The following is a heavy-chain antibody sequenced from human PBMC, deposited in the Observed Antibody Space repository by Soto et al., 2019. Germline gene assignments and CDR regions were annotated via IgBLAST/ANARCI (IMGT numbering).Heavy chain of an antibody. V-gene: IGHV4-30-2*01. D-gene: IGHD2-2*02. J-gene: IGHJ6*02. CDR2: IYHSGST. CDR1: GGSISSGGYS. CDR3: ARARYRQYGMDV. Sequence: PSETLSLTCAVSGGSISSGGYSWSWIRQPPGKGLEWIGYIYHSGSTYYNPSLKSRVTISVDRSKNQFSLKLSSVTAADTAVYYCARARYRQYGMDVWGQGTTVTVSS.